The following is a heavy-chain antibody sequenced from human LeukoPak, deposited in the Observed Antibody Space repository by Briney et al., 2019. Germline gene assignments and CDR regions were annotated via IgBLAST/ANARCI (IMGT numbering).Heavy chain of an antibody. V-gene: IGHV4-34*01. Sequence: SETLSLTCAVYGGSFSSYYWSWIRQPPGKGLEWIGEINHSGSTNYNPSLKSRVTISLDASKSQVSLKLSSMTAADTAVYYCARASRLGTYYFMDVWGNGTTVTVSS. CDR1: GGSFSSYY. CDR3: ARASRLGTYYFMDV. J-gene: IGHJ6*03. CDR2: INHSGST. D-gene: IGHD1-7*01.